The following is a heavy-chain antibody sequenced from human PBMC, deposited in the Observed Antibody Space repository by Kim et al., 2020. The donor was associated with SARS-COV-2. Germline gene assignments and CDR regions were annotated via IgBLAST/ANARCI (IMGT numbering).Heavy chain of an antibody. D-gene: IGHD6-13*01. J-gene: IGHJ5*02. Sequence: ASVKVSCKASGYTFTGYYMHWVRQAPGQGLEWMGRINPNSGGTNYAQKFQGRVTMTRDTSISTAYMELSRLRSDDTAVYYCARGNRIAALSNWFDPWGQGTLVTVSS. V-gene: IGHV1-2*06. CDR1: GYTFTGYY. CDR2: INPNSGGT. CDR3: ARGNRIAALSNWFDP.